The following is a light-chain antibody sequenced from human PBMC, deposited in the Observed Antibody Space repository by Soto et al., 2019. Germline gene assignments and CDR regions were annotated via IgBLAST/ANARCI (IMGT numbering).Light chain of an antibody. V-gene: IGKV3-15*01. CDR2: GAS. CDR1: QSVSSK. Sequence: EIVMTQSPATLSVSPGERATLSCRASQSVSSKLAWYQQKPGQAPRLLINGASTRATGIPARFSGSGSGTEFTLTISGLQSEDFAVYYCQQYNNWPRTFGQGTKLEIK. CDR3: QQYNNWPRT. J-gene: IGKJ2*01.